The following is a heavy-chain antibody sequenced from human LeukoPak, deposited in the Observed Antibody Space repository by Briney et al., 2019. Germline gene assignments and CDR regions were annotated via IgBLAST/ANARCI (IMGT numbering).Heavy chain of an antibody. CDR3: ARDGYWDRRSMDV. Sequence: ASVKVSCKASGGTFSSYAISWVRQAPGQGLEWMGRIIPIFGTANYAQKFQGRVTITTDESTSTAYMELSSLRSEDTAVYYCARDGYWDRRSMDVWGKGTTVTVSS. CDR2: IIPIFGTA. D-gene: IGHD6-25*01. J-gene: IGHJ6*03. V-gene: IGHV1-69*05. CDR1: GGTFSSYA.